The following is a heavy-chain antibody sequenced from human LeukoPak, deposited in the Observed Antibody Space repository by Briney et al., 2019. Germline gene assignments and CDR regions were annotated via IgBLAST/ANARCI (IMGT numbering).Heavy chain of an antibody. CDR3: ARNGLWFGELVYYYYYMDV. CDR1: GFTFSDYY. CDR2: ISSSGSTI. Sequence: PGGSLRLSCAASGFTFSDYYMSWIRQAPGKGLEWVSYISSSGSTIYYADSVKGRFTISRENAKNSLYLQMNSLRDEDTAVYYCARNGLWFGELVYYYYYMDVWGKGTTVTVSS. V-gene: IGHV3-11*04. J-gene: IGHJ6*03. D-gene: IGHD3-10*01.